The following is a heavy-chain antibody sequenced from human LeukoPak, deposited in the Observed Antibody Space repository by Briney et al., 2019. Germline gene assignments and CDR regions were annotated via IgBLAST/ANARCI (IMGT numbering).Heavy chain of an antibody. Sequence: ASVKVSCRTSGYSFTTYSIHWVRQAPGQGLEWMGIINPKGDITTYAQRFQGRVTMTSDTSTATVYMELSSLRSEDTAIYYCARKWSSRDWFDPWGQGTLLTVSS. CDR1: GYSFTTYS. V-gene: IGHV1-46*01. D-gene: IGHD2-8*01. CDR2: INPKGDIT. CDR3: ARKWSSRDWFDP. J-gene: IGHJ5*02.